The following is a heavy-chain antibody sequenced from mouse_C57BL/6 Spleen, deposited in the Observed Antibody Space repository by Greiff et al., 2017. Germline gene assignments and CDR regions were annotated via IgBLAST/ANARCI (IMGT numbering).Heavy chain of an antibody. CDR3: ARSTTVVATDYFDY. V-gene: IGHV1-81*01. J-gene: IGHJ2*01. CDR2: IYPRSGNT. Sequence: QVQLQESGAELARPGASVKLSCKASGYTFTSYGISWVKQRPGQGLEWIGEIYPRSGNTYYNEKFKGKATLTADTSSSTAYMELRSLTSADSAVYFCARSTTVVATDYFDYWGHGTTLTVAS. CDR1: GYTFTSYG. D-gene: IGHD1-1*01.